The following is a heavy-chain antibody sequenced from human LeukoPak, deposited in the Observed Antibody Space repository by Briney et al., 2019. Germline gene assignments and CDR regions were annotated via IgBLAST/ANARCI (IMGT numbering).Heavy chain of an antibody. V-gene: IGHV1-3*01. CDR1: GYIFTSYA. D-gene: IGHD2-2*01. J-gene: IGHJ4*02. CDR2: INAGNANT. Sequence: GASVKVSCKASGYIFTSYAIHWVRQAPGQRLEWMAWINAGNANTKYSRKFQGRVTITSDTSASTAYMELSSLRSEDTAVYYCARGGTYQPLFHYWGQGTLVTVSS. CDR3: ARGGTYQPLFHY.